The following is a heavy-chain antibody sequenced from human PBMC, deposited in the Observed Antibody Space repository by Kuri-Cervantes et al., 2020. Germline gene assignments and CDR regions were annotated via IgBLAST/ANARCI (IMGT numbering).Heavy chain of an antibody. CDR1: GGSISSSSYY. Sequence: SETLSLTCTVSGGSISSSSYYWGWIRQPPGKGLEWIGEINHSGSTNYNPSLKSRVTISVDTSKNQFSLKLSSVTAADTAVYYCARGMPYSSSWYNAFDIWGQGTMVTVSS. CDR2: INHSGST. J-gene: IGHJ3*02. CDR3: ARGMPYSSSWYNAFDI. V-gene: IGHV4-39*07. D-gene: IGHD6-13*01.